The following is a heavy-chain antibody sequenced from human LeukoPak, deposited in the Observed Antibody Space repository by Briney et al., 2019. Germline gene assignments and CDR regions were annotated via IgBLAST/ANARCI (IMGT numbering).Heavy chain of an antibody. J-gene: IGHJ4*02. CDR1: GGSISSYH. CDR2: IYYSGTT. Sequence: SETLSLTCTVSGGSISSYHWSWIRQPPGKGLEWIGYIYYSGTTNYNPSLKSRVTISVDTAKNQFSLKVSSVTAADTAVYYCTKGGYSSGYYFIFDNWGQGALVTVSS. D-gene: IGHD3-22*01. CDR3: TKGGYSSGYYFIFDN. V-gene: IGHV4-59*01.